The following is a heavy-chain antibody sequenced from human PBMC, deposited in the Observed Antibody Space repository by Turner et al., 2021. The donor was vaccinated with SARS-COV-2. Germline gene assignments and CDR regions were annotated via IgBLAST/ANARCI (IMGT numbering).Heavy chain of an antibody. V-gene: IGHV3-7*03. J-gene: IGHJ4*02. CDR1: GFTFSSYW. Sequence: EVQLVEFGGGLVQPGGSLILSCAASGFTFSSYWMGGVRQAPGKRLEWVANIKQDGSEKYYVDSVKGRFTISRDNAKNSLYLQMNSLRAEDTAVYYCARLHTSSWYFDYWGQGTLVTVSS. D-gene: IGHD6-13*01. CDR3: ARLHTSSWYFDY. CDR2: IKQDGSEK.